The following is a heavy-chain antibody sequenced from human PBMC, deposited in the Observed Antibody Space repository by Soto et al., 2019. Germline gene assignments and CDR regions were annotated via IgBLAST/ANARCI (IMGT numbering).Heavy chain of an antibody. V-gene: IGHV1-18*01. D-gene: IGHD2-15*01. CDR3: ARDNIVVVVAATETYYCYGMDV. Sequence: GASVKVSCKASGYTFTSYGIGWVRQAPGQGLEWMGWISAYNGNTNYAQKLQGRVTMTTDTSTSTAYMELRSLRSDDTAVYYCARDNIVVVVAATETYYCYGMDVWGQGTTVTVSS. J-gene: IGHJ6*02. CDR1: GYTFTSYG. CDR2: ISAYNGNT.